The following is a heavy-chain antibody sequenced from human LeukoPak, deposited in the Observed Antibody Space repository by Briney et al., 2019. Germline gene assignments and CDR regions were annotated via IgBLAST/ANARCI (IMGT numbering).Heavy chain of an antibody. Sequence: ASVKVSCKASGYTFTGYDVHWVRQAPGQGLEWMGWIKPNNGDTDYAQKFQGRVAMTRDPSITTAYMELSSLISDDTAIYYCARVGVAHGDYSARFDWNFDLWGRGTLVTVSS. D-gene: IGHD4-17*01. CDR1: GYTFTGYD. CDR2: IKPNNGDT. V-gene: IGHV1-2*02. CDR3: ARVGVAHGDYSARFDWNFDL. J-gene: IGHJ2*01.